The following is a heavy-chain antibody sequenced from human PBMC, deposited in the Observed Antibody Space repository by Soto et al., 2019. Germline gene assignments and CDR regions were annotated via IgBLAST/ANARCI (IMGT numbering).Heavy chain of an antibody. V-gene: IGHV3-30*18. J-gene: IGHJ4*02. CDR3: AKSNRGAYDTPDF. Sequence: QVQLVESGGGVVQPGRSLRLSCLASGFSLNDYGMHWVRQPPGKGLEWVAVISYDGRNKYYTDSVRGRFTISRDISKGTLYLQMNSLRPDDTAVYYCAKSNRGAYDTPDFWGQGTLVTVSP. CDR2: ISYDGRNK. D-gene: IGHD3-22*01. CDR1: GFSLNDYG.